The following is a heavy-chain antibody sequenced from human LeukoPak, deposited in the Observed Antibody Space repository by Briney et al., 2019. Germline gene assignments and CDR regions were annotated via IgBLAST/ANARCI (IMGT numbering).Heavy chain of an antibody. CDR2: IRYDGSNK. Sequence: PGGSLRLSCAASGFTFSNYGMHWVRQAPGKGLEWVAFIRYDGSNKYYADSVKGRFTISRDNSKNTLYLQMNSLGAEDTAVYYCAKLGSIAARPDAFDIWGQGTMVTVSS. J-gene: IGHJ3*02. CDR1: GFTFSNYG. D-gene: IGHD6-6*01. CDR3: AKLGSIAARPDAFDI. V-gene: IGHV3-30*02.